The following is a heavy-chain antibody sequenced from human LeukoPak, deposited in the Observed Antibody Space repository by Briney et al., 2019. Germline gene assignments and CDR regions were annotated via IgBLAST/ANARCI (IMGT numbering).Heavy chain of an antibody. CDR2: VNLQGST. J-gene: IGHJ4*02. V-gene: IGHV4-4*02. Sequence: PSETLSLTCGVSGGSITNTNYWTWVRQPPGKGLEWIGEVNLQGSTNYNPSLMGRVAISVDTSENHVSLQLTSVTAADTAVYYCAREGGPYRPLDYSGQGTLVTVSS. CDR1: GGSITNTNY. CDR3: AREGGPYRPLDY.